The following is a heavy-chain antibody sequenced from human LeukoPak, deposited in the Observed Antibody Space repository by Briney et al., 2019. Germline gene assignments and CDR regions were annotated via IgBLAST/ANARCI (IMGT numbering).Heavy chain of an antibody. D-gene: IGHD5-24*01. Sequence: SQTLSLTCTVSGGSISSADYYWSWIRQPPGKGLEWIGYIYYSGSTYYNPSLKSRVTISVDTSKNQFSLKLSSVTAADTAVYYCARRAATMKSPAFDIWGQGTMVTVSS. CDR1: GGSISSADYY. V-gene: IGHV4-30-4*01. CDR2: IYYSGST. CDR3: ARRAATMKSPAFDI. J-gene: IGHJ3*02.